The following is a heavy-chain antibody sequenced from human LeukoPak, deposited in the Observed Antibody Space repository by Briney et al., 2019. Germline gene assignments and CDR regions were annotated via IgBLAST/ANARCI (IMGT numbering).Heavy chain of an antibody. D-gene: IGHD5-12*01. CDR3: ARLPFNSGYEYFDY. V-gene: IGHV4-59*12. J-gene: IGHJ4*02. CDR1: GGSINNYY. Sequence: SETLSLTCTVSGGSINNYYWSWIRQPPGKGLEWIGYIYYSGSTNYNPSLKSRVTMSVDTSKNQFSLKLSSVTAADTAVYSCARLPFNSGYEYFDYWGQGTLVTVSS. CDR2: IYYSGST.